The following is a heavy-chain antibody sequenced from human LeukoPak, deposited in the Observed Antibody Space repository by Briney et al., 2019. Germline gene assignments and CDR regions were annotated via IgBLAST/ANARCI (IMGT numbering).Heavy chain of an antibody. V-gene: IGHV3-21*05. J-gene: IGHJ4*02. CDR1: GFTFSSYS. CDR2: ITSNSRYI. CDR3: ARDHNWGFDY. D-gene: IGHD7-27*01. Sequence: PGGSVRLSCAASGFTFSSYSMNWVRQAPGKGLEWISYITSNSRYIYYADSVKGRFTISRDNAKNSLFLQMNSLRAEYTAIYYCARDHNWGFDYWGQGTLVAVSS.